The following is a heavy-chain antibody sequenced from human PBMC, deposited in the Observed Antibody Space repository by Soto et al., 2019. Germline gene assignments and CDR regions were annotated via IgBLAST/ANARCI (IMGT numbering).Heavy chain of an antibody. CDR3: ARAGLAAGTDRGYYYYYGMDV. CDR2: IYYSGST. Sequence: SETLSLTCTVSGGSISSYYWSWIRQPPGKGLEWIGYIYYSGSTNYNPSLKSRVTISVDTSKNQFSLKLSSVTAADTAVYYCARAGLAAGTDRGYYYYYGMDVCGQGTTVTVSS. D-gene: IGHD6-13*01. J-gene: IGHJ6*02. V-gene: IGHV4-59*01. CDR1: GGSISSYY.